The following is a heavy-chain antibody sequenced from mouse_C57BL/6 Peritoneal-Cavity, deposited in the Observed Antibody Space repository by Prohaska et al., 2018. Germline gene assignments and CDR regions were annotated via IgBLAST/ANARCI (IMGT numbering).Heavy chain of an antibody. CDR3: AASITTVVAYYAMDY. D-gene: IGHD1-1*01. CDR2: IHPSDSDT. CDR1: GYTFTSYW. V-gene: IGHV1-74*01. Sequence: QVQLQQPGAELVKPGASVKVSCKASGYTFTSYWMHWVKQRPGQGLEWIGRIHPSDSDTNDNQKFKGKATLTVDKSSSTAYMQLSSLTSEDSAVYYCAASITTVVAYYAMDYWGQGTSVTVSS. J-gene: IGHJ4*01.